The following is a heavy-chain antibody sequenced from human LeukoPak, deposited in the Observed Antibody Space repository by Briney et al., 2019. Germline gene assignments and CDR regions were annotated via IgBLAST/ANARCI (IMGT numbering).Heavy chain of an antibody. Sequence: SETLSLTCGVSGGSISSSSYYWDWIRQPPGKGLEWIGSIYYSGSTYYNPSLKSRVTISVDTTKNQFSLKLSSVTAADTAVYYCAGRMAVAVDYWGQGTLVTVSS. V-gene: IGHV4-39*01. CDR1: GGSISSSSYY. CDR2: IYYSGST. CDR3: AGRMAVAVDY. J-gene: IGHJ4*02. D-gene: IGHD6-19*01.